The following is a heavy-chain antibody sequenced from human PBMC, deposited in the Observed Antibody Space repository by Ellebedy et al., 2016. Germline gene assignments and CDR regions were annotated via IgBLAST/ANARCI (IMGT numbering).Heavy chain of an antibody. V-gene: IGHV3-33*06. J-gene: IGHJ4*02. CDR1: GFTFSSYG. D-gene: IGHD3/OR15-3a*01. CDR3: AKVYSVFDLDGVGY. Sequence: GGSLRLSCAASGFTFSSYGMHWVRQAPGKGLEWVAVIWYDGSNKYYADSVKGRFTISRDNSKNTLYLQMNSLRAEDTAVYYCAKVYSVFDLDGVGYWGQGTLVTVSS. CDR2: IWYDGSNK.